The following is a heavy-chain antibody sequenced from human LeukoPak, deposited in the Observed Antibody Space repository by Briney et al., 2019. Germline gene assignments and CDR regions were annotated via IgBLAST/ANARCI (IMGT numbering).Heavy chain of an antibody. CDR1: GFILSDHY. J-gene: IGHJ4*02. CDR3: ARARMQLWLGGRYYFDI. Sequence: PGGSLRLSCAASGFILSDHYMSWIRQAPGKGLEWASYIGTTSGATYYADPVKDRFTISRDNAKNSLYLQMNSLRVDDTAVYYCARARMQLWLGGRYYFDIWGQGTLVTVSS. V-gene: IGHV3-11*01. D-gene: IGHD5-18*01. CDR2: IGTTSGAT.